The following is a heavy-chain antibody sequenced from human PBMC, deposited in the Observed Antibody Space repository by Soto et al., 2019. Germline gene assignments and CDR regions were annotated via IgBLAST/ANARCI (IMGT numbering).Heavy chain of an antibody. D-gene: IGHD2-2*01. Sequence: ILCITWPVAGGDSGRGGDYWLWTRPHPGKGVEWIGYIYYSGSTYYNPSLKSRVTISVDTSKNQFSLKLSSVTAADTAVYYCAREKRPGYCSGTSCAEPVDPWVQGTLVPLSS. V-gene: IGHV4-31*02. CDR2: IYYSGST. CDR3: AREKRPGYCSGTSCAEPVDP. J-gene: IGHJ5*02. CDR1: GGDSGRGGDY.